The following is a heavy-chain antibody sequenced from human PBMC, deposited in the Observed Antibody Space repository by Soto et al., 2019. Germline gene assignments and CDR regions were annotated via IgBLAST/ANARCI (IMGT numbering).Heavy chain of an antibody. D-gene: IGHD6-13*01. CDR3: ARDLGIAAAGSIDY. CDR2: IWSDGSNK. V-gene: IGHV3-33*01. J-gene: IGHJ4*02. CDR1: GFTFRSYG. Sequence: QVQLVESGGGVVQPGKSLRLSCAASGFTFRSYGMHWVRQAPGKGLEWVAVIWSDGSNKYYVDSVKGRFTVSRDNSKSTLYLQMNSLRAEDAAVYYCARDLGIAAAGSIDYWGQGTLVTVSS.